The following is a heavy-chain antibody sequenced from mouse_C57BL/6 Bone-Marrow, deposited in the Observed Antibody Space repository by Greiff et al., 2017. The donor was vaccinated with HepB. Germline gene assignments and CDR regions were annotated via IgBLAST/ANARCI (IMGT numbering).Heavy chain of an antibody. CDR3: ARRRAYYGSSGKNYYFDY. CDR1: GFSLSTSGMG. CDR2: IYWDDDK. V-gene: IGHV8-12*01. Sequence: QVTLKVSGPGILQSSQTLSLTCSFSGFSLSTSGMGVSWIRQPSGKGLEWLAHIYWDDDKRYNPSLKSRLTISKDTSRNQVFLKITSVDTADTATHYCARRRAYYGSSGKNYYFDYWGQGTTLTVSS. J-gene: IGHJ2*01. D-gene: IGHD1-1*01.